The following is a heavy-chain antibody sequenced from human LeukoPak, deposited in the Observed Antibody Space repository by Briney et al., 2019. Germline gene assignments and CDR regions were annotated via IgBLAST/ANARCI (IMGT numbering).Heavy chain of an antibody. CDR2: IIPIFGTA. CDR1: GGTFSSYA. D-gene: IGHD1-26*01. J-gene: IGHJ4*02. V-gene: IGHV1-69*05. CDR3: TRSGSYYSSGETYYDY. Sequence: SVTVSCKASGGTFSSYAISWVRQAPGQGLEWMGGIIPIFGTANYAQKFQGRVTITTDESTSTAYMELSSLRSEDTAVYYCTRSGSYYSSGETYYDYWGQGTLVTVSS.